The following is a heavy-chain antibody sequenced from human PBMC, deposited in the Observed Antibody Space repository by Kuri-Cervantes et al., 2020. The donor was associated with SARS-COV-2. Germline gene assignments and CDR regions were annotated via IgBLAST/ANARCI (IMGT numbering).Heavy chain of an antibody. V-gene: IGHV4-34*01. D-gene: IGHD3-3*01. J-gene: IGHJ5*02. CDR3: ARTYYDFWSGYYGSISWFDP. CDR2: INHSGST. Sequence: GSLRLSCAVYGGSFSGYYWSWIRQPPGKGLEWIGEINHSGSTNYNPSLKSRVTISVDTSKNQFSLKLSSVTAADTAVYYCARTYYDFWSGYYGSISWFDPWGQGTLVTVSS. CDR1: GGSFSGYY.